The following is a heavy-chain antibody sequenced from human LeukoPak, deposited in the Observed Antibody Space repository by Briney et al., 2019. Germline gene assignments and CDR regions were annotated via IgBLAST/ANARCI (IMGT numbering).Heavy chain of an antibody. Sequence: GGSLRLSCAASGFTFSSYSMNWVHQAPGKGLEWVSSISSSSSYIYYADSVKGRFTISRDNAKNSLYLQMNSLRAEDTAVYYCARDWNGDAFDIWGQGTMVTVSS. CDR3: ARDWNGDAFDI. CDR1: GFTFSSYS. D-gene: IGHD1-1*01. J-gene: IGHJ3*02. CDR2: ISSSSSYI. V-gene: IGHV3-21*01.